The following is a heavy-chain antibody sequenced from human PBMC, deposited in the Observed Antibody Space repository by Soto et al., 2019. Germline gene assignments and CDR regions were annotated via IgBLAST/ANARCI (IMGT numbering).Heavy chain of an antibody. V-gene: IGHV4-34*01. CDR2: INHSGST. CDR3: ARVWSSGWYEDY. Sequence: PSETLSLTCAVYGGSFSGYYWSWIRQPPGKGLEWIGEINHSGSTNYNPSLKSRVTISVDTSKNQFSLKLSSVTAADTAVYYCARVWSSGWYEDYWGQGTLVTVSS. D-gene: IGHD6-19*01. J-gene: IGHJ4*02. CDR1: GGSFSGYY.